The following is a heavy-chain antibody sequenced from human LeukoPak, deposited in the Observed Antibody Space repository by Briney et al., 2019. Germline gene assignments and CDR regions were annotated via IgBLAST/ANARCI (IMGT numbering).Heavy chain of an antibody. J-gene: IGHJ4*02. Sequence: GGSLRLSCAGSGFTFSTYAMGWVRQAPGKGLEWVSGLSGSGASTYYVDSVSGRFTISRDNSKNTLYLQMNSLRAEDTALYYCAKAVSSSTAGSDYWGQGTLVTVSS. CDR2: LSGSGAST. CDR3: AKAVSSSTAGSDY. V-gene: IGHV3-23*01. D-gene: IGHD6-13*01. CDR1: GFTFSTYA.